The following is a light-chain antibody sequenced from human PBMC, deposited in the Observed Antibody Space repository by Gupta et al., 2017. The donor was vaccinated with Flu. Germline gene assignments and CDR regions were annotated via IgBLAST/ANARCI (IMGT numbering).Light chain of an antibody. CDR3: QKYYSAPLWT. V-gene: IGKV4-1*01. J-gene: IGKJ1*01. CDR2: CAS. CDR1: QSILSSSNNANY. Sequence: DIVMTQSPDSLAVSLGESATIHCRSSQSILSSSNNANYLAWYQQKPGKPPKLLIYCASTRDSGVPERFSGSGSGTDFTLTISSLQAEDVAVYFCQKYYSAPLWTFGQGTKVEVK.